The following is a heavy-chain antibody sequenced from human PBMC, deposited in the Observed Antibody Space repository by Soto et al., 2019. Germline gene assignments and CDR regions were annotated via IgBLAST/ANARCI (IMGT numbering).Heavy chain of an antibody. Sequence: SETLSLTCAVYGGSFSGYYWSWIRQPPGKGLEWIGEINHSGSTNYNPSLKSRVTISVDTSKNQFSLKLSSVTAADTAVYYCARITMVRGLDVWGKGTTVTVSS. V-gene: IGHV4-34*01. CDR1: GGSFSGYY. CDR3: ARITMVRGLDV. J-gene: IGHJ6*04. D-gene: IGHD3-10*01. CDR2: INHSGST.